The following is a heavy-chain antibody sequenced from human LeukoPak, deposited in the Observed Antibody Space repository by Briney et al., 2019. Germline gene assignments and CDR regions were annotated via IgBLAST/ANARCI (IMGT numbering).Heavy chain of an antibody. J-gene: IGHJ4*02. CDR2: IWYDGSNK. CDR1: GFTFSNYA. D-gene: IGHD6-13*01. V-gene: IGHV3-33*08. Sequence: GGSLRLSCAASGFTFSNYAMSWVRQAPGKGLEWVAVIWYDGSNKYYADSVKGRFTISRDNSKNTLYLQMNSLRAEDTAVYYCARDIAAAGTGGLDYWGQGTLVTDSS. CDR3: ARDIAAAGTGGLDY.